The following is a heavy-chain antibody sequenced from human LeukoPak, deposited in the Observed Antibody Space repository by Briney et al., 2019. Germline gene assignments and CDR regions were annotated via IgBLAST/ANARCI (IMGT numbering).Heavy chain of an antibody. CDR3: TLNYDGDY. V-gene: IGHV3-15*01. J-gene: IGHJ4*02. CDR2: IKSKTDGGTT. Sequence: TAGGSLRLSCAASGFTFSNAWMSWVRQAPGKGLEWAGRIKSKTDGGTTDYAAPVKGRFTISRDDSKNTLYLQMNSLKTKDTAVYYCTLNYDGDYWGQGTLVTVSS. CDR1: GFTFSNAW. D-gene: IGHD3-3*01.